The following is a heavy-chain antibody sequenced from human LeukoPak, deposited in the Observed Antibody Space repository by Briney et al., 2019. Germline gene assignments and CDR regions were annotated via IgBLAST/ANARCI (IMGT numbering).Heavy chain of an antibody. CDR3: ARLVVPAASFPIFDY. J-gene: IGHJ4*02. Sequence: GGSLRLSCAASGFTFSSYTMNWVRQAPGKGLEWVANIKQDGSEKYYVDSVKGRFTISRDNAKNSLYLQMNSLRAEDTAVYYCARLVVPAASFPIFDYWGQGTLVTVSS. CDR2: IKQDGSEK. CDR1: GFTFSSYT. V-gene: IGHV3-7*01. D-gene: IGHD2-2*01.